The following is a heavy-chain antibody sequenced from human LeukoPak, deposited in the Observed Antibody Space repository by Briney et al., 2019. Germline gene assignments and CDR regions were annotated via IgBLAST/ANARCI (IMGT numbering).Heavy chain of an antibody. J-gene: IGHJ4*02. V-gene: IGHV3-74*01. Sequence: PGGSLRLSCVGSGFIFSRYWMHWVRQAPGKGLVWVSRINSDGSATEYAGSVKGRFTISRDNAKTTLYVQMNSLRPEDTAVYYCVRLLDSDYWGQGTLVSVS. CDR3: VRLLDSDY. CDR2: INSDGSAT. CDR1: GFIFSRYW. D-gene: IGHD2-15*01.